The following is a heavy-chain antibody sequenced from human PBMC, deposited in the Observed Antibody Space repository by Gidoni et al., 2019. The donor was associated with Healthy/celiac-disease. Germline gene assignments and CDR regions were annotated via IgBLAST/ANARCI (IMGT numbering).Heavy chain of an antibody. CDR2: INPNSGGT. Sequence: QVQLVQSGAEVKKPGASVKVSCKASGYTFTGYYMHWVRQAPGQGLEWMGWINPNSGGTNYAQKFQGRVTMTRDTSISTAYMELSRLRSDDTAVYYCARTNDLYCSSTSCLGSNPLNGMDVWGQGTTVTVSS. CDR3: ARTNDLYCSSTSCLGSNPLNGMDV. V-gene: IGHV1-2*02. D-gene: IGHD2-2*01. J-gene: IGHJ6*02. CDR1: GYTFTGYY.